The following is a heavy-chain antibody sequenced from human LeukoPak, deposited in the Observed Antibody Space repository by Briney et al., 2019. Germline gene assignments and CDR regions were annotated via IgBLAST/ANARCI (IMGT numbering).Heavy chain of an antibody. CDR2: INSDGSWT. CDR3: AKDLGGSYSYFDY. J-gene: IGHJ4*02. CDR1: GNYW. V-gene: IGHV3-74*01. D-gene: IGHD1-26*01. Sequence: GGSLRLSCAASGNYWMHWVRQAPGKGLVWVSHINSDGSWTSYADSVKGRFTISKDNAKNSLNLQMNSLRAEDTALYYCAKDLGGSYSYFDYWGQGTLVTVSS.